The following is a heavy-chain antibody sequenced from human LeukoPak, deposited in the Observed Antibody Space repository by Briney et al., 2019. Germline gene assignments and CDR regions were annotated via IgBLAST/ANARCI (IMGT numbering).Heavy chain of an antibody. CDR2: INHSGST. J-gene: IGHJ6*03. CDR3: ARRAQWSPGLGYMDV. Sequence: PETLSLTCAVYGGSFSGYYWSWIRQPPGKGLEWIGEINHSGSTNYNPSLKSRVTISVDTSKNQFSLKLSSVTAADTAVYYCARRAQWSPGLGYMDVWGKGTTVTVSS. CDR1: GGSFSGYY. D-gene: IGHD2-15*01. V-gene: IGHV4-34*01.